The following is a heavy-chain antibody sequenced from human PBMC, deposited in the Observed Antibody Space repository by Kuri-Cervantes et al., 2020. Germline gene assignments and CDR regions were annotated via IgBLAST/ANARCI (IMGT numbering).Heavy chain of an antibody. CDR3: ARDPSSGYYL. CDR2: INAGSGNT. D-gene: IGHD3-22*01. CDR1: GYTFTNYA. J-gene: IGHJ5*02. Sequence: ASVKVSCKASGYTFTNYAMHWVRQAPGRRLEWMGWINAGSGNTKYSQKFQGRVTITRDTSASTVYMELSSLRSEDTAVYYCARDPSSGYYLWGQGTLVTVSS. V-gene: IGHV1-3*01.